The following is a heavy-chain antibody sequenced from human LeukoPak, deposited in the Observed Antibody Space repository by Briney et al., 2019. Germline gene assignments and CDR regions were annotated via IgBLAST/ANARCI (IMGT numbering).Heavy chain of an antibody. D-gene: IGHD3-22*01. Sequence: PSETLSLTCTVSGGSISSGGYYWSWIRQHPGKGLEWIGYIYYSGSTYYNPSLKSRVTISVDTSKNQFSLKLSSVTAADTAVYYCARGVVTMIVVVFQTWGQGTLVTVSS. CDR1: GGSISSGGYY. J-gene: IGHJ5*02. V-gene: IGHV4-31*03. CDR3: ARGVVTMIVVVFQT. CDR2: IYYSGST.